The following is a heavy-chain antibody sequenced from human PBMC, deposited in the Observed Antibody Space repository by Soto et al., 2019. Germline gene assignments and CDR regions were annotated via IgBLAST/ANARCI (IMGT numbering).Heavy chain of an antibody. D-gene: IGHD6-19*01. CDR3: AGRAVAGTGNWFDP. Sequence: QVQLVQSGAEVKNPGSSVKVSCKASGGTFSSYAISWVRQAPGQGLEWLGGIIPIFGTANYAQKFQGRVTITADESTSTAYMELSSLRSEDTAVYYCAGRAVAGTGNWFDPWGQGTLVTVSS. J-gene: IGHJ5*02. V-gene: IGHV1-69*01. CDR2: IIPIFGTA. CDR1: GGTFSSYA.